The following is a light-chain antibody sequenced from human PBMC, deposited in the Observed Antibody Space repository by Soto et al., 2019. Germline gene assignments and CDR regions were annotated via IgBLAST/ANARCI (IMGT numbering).Light chain of an antibody. V-gene: IGLV2-14*01. CDR2: EVS. Sequence: QSVLTQPPSVSGSPGQSRTISCTGTGSDVGGYNYVSWYQQHPGKAPKLMIYEVSNRPSGVSNRFSGSKSGNTASLTISGLQAEDEADYYCSSYTSSSTYVFGTGTKVTVL. CDR3: SSYTSSSTYV. CDR1: GSDVGGYNY. J-gene: IGLJ1*01.